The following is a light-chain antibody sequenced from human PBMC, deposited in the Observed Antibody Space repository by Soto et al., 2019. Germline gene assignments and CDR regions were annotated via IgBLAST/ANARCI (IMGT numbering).Light chain of an antibody. CDR3: QQSYSIPVT. CDR1: QSISSY. J-gene: IGKJ2*01. Sequence: IQMTQSPSTLSASVGDRVTITCRASQSISSYLNWYQQKPGKAPKLLIHAASSLESGVPSRFSGSGSGTDFTLTISSLQPEDSATYYCQQSYSIPVTFGQGTKVDIK. CDR2: AAS. V-gene: IGKV1-39*01.